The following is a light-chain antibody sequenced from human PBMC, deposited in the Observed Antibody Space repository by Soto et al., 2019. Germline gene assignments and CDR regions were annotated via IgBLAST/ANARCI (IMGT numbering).Light chain of an antibody. CDR2: EVS. Sequence: QTALTQPPSASGSPGQSVAISCTGTNSDVGAYNYVSWYQQHPGKAPKLIIYEVSKRPSGVPDRFSGSKSGNTASLTVSGLQAEDEAEYNCASFQDVNKYVFGTGTKLTVL. J-gene: IGLJ1*01. V-gene: IGLV2-8*01. CDR3: ASFQDVNKYV. CDR1: NSDVGAYNY.